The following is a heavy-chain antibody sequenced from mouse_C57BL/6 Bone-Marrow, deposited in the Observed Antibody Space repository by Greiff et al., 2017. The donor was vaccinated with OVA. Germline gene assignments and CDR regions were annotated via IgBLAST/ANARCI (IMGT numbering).Heavy chain of an antibody. CDR1: GLSLTSYG. V-gene: IGHV2-9*01. CDR2: IWGGGST. Sequence: QVQLKESGPGLVAPSQSLSITCTVSGLSLTSYGVDWVRQPPGKGLEWLGVIWGGGSTNYNYAHMSRLSISKDNSKSQVFLKMNRLQTDDTAMYYWAKRDGGVYWYFDVWGTGTTVTVSS. D-gene: IGHD3-3*01. J-gene: IGHJ1*03. CDR3: AKRDGGVYWYFDV.